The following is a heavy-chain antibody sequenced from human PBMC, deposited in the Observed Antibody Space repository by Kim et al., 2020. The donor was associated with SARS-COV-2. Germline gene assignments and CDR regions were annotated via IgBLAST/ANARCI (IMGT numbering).Heavy chain of an antibody. J-gene: IGHJ4*02. Sequence: ASVKVSCKASGYSFTTFALYWVRRAPGQRLEWMGWINGGNGNTRYSQKFQDRVSITRDTSATTAYLELSGLRSEDTAVYYCAREAVAGSFDHWGQGTLVTVSS. CDR1: GYSFTTFA. CDR2: INGGNGNT. CDR3: AREAVAGSFDH. V-gene: IGHV1-3*01. D-gene: IGHD6-19*01.